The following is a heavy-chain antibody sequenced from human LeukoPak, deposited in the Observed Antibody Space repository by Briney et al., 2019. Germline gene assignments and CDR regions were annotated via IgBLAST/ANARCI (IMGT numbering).Heavy chain of an antibody. D-gene: IGHD7-27*01. Sequence: PSETLSLTCTVSGYSISSGYYWGWIRQPPGKGLEWIGSIYHSGSTYYNPSLKGRVTISVDTSKNQFSLKLSSVTAADTAVYYCASRKLGNDYWGQGTLVTVSS. CDR1: GYSISSGYY. CDR2: IYHSGST. CDR3: ASRKLGNDY. V-gene: IGHV4-38-2*02. J-gene: IGHJ4*02.